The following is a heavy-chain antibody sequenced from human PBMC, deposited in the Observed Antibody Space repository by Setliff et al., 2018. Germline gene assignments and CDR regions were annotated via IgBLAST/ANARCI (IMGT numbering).Heavy chain of an antibody. D-gene: IGHD3-3*01. CDR2: IYYSGST. V-gene: IGHV4-39*07. CDR3: ARLYYNFWSGYFDY. CDR1: GGSISSSSYY. Sequence: SETLSLTCTVSGGSISSSSYYWGWIRQPPGKGLEWIGSIYYSGSTYYNPSLKSRVTISVDTSKNQFSLKLSSVTAADTAVYYCARLYYNFWSGYFDYWGQGTLVTVSS. J-gene: IGHJ4*02.